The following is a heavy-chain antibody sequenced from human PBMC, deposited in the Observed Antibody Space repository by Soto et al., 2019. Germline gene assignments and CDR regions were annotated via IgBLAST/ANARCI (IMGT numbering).Heavy chain of an antibody. V-gene: IGHV4-30-4*01. D-gene: IGHD3-16*02. J-gene: IGHJ4*02. CDR1: GDSISNGDYY. CDR3: ANCYLY. Sequence: SETLSLTCTVSGDSISNGDYYWSWIRQPPGRGLEWIGYIDSSGSTYYNPSLKSRLTMPVDMSKNQFSLRLTSVTAADTAVYYCANCYLYWGQGLLVTVSS. CDR2: IDSSGST.